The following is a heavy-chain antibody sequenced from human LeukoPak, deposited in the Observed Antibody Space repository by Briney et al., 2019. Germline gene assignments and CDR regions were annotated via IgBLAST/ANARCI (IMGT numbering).Heavy chain of an antibody. J-gene: IGHJ5*02. Sequence: ASVKVSCKVSGYTLTELSMHWVRQAPGKGLEWMGGFDPEDGETIYAQKFQGRVTMTEDTSTDTAYMELSSLRSEDTAVYYCATEGGGSGSFDPWGQGTLVTVSS. D-gene: IGHD3-10*01. CDR1: GYTLTELS. CDR2: FDPEDGET. V-gene: IGHV1-24*01. CDR3: ATEGGGSGSFDP.